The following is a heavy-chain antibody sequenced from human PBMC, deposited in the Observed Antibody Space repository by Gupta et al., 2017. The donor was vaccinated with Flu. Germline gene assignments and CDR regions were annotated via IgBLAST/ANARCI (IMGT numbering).Heavy chain of an antibody. V-gene: IGHV3-74*01. J-gene: IGHJ5*02. CDR1: GFTFSSYW. CDR3: ARSRPAGSDYVGYFDP. CDR2: INLDGSIT. D-gene: IGHD4-17*01. Sequence: EVQLVESGGGLVQPGGSLRLSCAASGFTFSSYWMPWVRQTPGKGLVWVSRINLDGSITNYADSVKGRFTISRDNAKNTLSLQMNSLRAEDTAVYYCARSRPAGSDYVGYFDPWGQGTLVTVSS.